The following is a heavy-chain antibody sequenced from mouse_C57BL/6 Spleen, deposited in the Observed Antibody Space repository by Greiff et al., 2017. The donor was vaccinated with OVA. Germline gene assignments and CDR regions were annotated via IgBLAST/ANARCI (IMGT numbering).Heavy chain of an antibody. V-gene: IGHV1-80*01. Sequence: VKLMESGAELVKPGASVKISCKASGYAFSSYWMNWVKQRPGKGLEWIGQIYPGDGDTNYNGKFKGKATLTADKSSSTAYMQLSSLTSEDSAVYFCARRSSNYWYFDVWGTGTTVTVSS. D-gene: IGHD2-10*02. CDR3: ARRSSNYWYFDV. CDR1: GYAFSSYW. CDR2: IYPGDGDT. J-gene: IGHJ1*03.